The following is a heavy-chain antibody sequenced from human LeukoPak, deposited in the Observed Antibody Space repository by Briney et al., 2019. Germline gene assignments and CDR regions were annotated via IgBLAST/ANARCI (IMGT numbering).Heavy chain of an antibody. Sequence: QSGGSLRLSCAASGLTFSSYAMTWVRQAPGKGLEWVSAIIGGGDSTHYADSVKGRFTISRDNSKNTLNLQMNSLRAEDTAVYYCAKSRDGYNILDYWGQGTLVTVSS. V-gene: IGHV3-23*01. CDR2: IIGGGDST. J-gene: IGHJ4*02. CDR3: AKSRDGYNILDY. D-gene: IGHD5-24*01. CDR1: GLTFSSYA.